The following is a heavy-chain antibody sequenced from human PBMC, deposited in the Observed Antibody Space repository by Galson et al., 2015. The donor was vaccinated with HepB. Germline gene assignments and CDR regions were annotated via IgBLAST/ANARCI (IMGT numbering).Heavy chain of an antibody. V-gene: IGHV3-73*01. CDR2: IRNKADNYAT. CDR1: GFTFSDSP. J-gene: IGHJ6*02. CDR3: TRLNSDTWSTRTYYGMDF. D-gene: IGHD6-13*01. Sequence: SLRLSCAASGFTFSDSPMYWVRQASGKGLEWVGRIRNKADNYATAYAESVRGRFTISRDDSKNTAFLQMNSLKTEHTAIFYCTRLNSDTWSTRTYYGMDFRGPGTSVTVSS.